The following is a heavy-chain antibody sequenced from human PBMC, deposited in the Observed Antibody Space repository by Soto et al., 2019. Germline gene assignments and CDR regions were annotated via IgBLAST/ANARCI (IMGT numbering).Heavy chain of an antibody. CDR3: ARGDSGPAYYYYYYYMDV. V-gene: IGHV4-59*01. CDR2: IYYSGST. J-gene: IGHJ6*03. CDR1: GGSISSYY. Sequence: SETLSLTCTVSGGSISSYYWSWIRQPPGKGLEWIGYIYYSGSTNYNPSLKSRVTISLDTSKNQFSLKLSSVTAADTAVYYCARGDSGPAYYYYYYYMDVWGKGTTVTVSS. D-gene: IGHD1-26*01.